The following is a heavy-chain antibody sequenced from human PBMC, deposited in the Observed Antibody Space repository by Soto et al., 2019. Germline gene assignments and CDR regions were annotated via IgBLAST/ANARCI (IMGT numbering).Heavy chain of an antibody. D-gene: IGHD3-10*01. V-gene: IGHV3-21*01. J-gene: IGHJ4*02. Sequence: GGSLRLSCAASGFTFSSYSMNWVRQAPGKGLEWVSSISSSSSYIYYADSVKGRFTISRDNAKNYLYLQMNSLRAEDTAVYYCARGTDMVRGVTDYWGQGTLVTVSS. CDR2: ISSSSSYI. CDR1: GFTFSSYS. CDR3: ARGTDMVRGVTDY.